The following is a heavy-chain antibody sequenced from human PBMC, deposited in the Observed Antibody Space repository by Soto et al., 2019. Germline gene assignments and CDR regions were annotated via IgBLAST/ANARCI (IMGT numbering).Heavy chain of an antibody. CDR3: ATQEVGGTYVYTFDP. D-gene: IGHD1-26*01. Sequence: PSETLCLTCSVSGGSISGGDDYWSWIRQPPGKGLEWIGYIYYSGSTYYNPSLKSRVTISVDTSKNQFSLKLSSVTAADTAVYYCATQEVGGTYVYTFDPWGQGTLVTVSS. CDR1: GGSISGGDDY. CDR2: IYYSGST. V-gene: IGHV4-30-4*01. J-gene: IGHJ5*02.